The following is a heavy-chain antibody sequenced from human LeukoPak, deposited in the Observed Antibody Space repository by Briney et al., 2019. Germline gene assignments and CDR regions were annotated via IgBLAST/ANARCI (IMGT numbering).Heavy chain of an antibody. V-gene: IGHV3-7*01. CDR3: ARDAGTAAPSLEGYNWFDP. CDR1: GFTLSNHW. J-gene: IGHJ5*02. CDR2: IKQDGIEK. Sequence: GGSLRLSCAASGFTLSNHWMIWVRQAPGKGLECVANIKQDGIEKYYLDSVKGRFTISRDNSKNTLYLQMNSLRAEDTAVYYCARDAGTAAPSLEGYNWFDPWGQGTLVTVSS. D-gene: IGHD5-24*01.